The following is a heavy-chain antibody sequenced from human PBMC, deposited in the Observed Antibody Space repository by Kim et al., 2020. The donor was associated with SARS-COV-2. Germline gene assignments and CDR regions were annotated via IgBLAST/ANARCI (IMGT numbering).Heavy chain of an antibody. J-gene: IGHJ6*02. CDR2: ISGSGGST. CDR3: AKKVPAARMWGGYGMDV. Sequence: GGSLRLSCAASGFTFSSYAMSWVRQAPGKGLEWVSAISGSGGSTYYVDSVKGRFTISRDNSKNTLYLQMNSLRAEDTAVYYCAKKVPAARMWGGYGMDVWGQGTTVTVSS. V-gene: IGHV3-23*01. D-gene: IGHD2-2*01. CDR1: GFTFSSYA.